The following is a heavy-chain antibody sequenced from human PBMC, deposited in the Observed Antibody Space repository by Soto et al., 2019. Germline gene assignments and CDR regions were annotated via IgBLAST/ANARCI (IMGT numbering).Heavy chain of an antibody. D-gene: IGHD3-3*01. V-gene: IGHV3-30-3*01. J-gene: IGHJ6*02. CDR3: ARDRYSYYDFWSGSLPYYYYGMDV. Sequence: GSLRLSCAASGFTFSSYAMHWVRQAPGKGLEWVAVISYDGSNKYYADSVKGRFTISRDNAKNALYLQMNSLRAEDTAVYYCARDRYSYYDFWSGSLPYYYYGMDVWGQGTTVTVSS. CDR2: ISYDGSNK. CDR1: GFTFSSYA.